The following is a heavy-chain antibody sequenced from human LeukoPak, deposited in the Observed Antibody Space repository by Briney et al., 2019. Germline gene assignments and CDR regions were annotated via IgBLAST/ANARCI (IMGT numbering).Heavy chain of an antibody. Sequence: GGSLRLSCAASGFTFSSYAMSWVRQAPGRGLEWVSSISGTTSSTFYADSVRGRFSISRDNSKYTLYLQMNSLRAEDTAVYYCARLALQEVGATQTYYLDYWGQGTLVTVSS. J-gene: IGHJ4*02. CDR3: ARLALQEVGATQTYYLDY. V-gene: IGHV3-23*01. CDR2: ISGTTSST. CDR1: GFTFSSYA. D-gene: IGHD1-26*01.